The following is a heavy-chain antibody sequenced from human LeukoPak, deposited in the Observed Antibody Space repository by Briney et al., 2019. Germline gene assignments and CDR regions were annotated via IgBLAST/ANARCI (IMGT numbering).Heavy chain of an antibody. Sequence: PSETLSLTCTVSGDSISSSSYYWDWIRQPPGKGLEWIGEIYHSGSTNYNPSLKSRVTISVDKSKNQFSLKLSSVTAADTAVYYCARDDSSGWYGWGQGTLVTVSS. CDR2: IYHSGST. CDR1: GDSISSSSYY. J-gene: IGHJ4*02. CDR3: ARDDSSGWYG. D-gene: IGHD6-19*01. V-gene: IGHV4-39*07.